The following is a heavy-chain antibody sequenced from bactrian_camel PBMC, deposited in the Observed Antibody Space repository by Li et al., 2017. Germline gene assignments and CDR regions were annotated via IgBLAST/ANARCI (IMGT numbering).Heavy chain of an antibody. CDR2: INSDGST. J-gene: IGHJ4*01. Sequence: HVQLVESGGGSVQAGGSLQLSCEASGSRYSSRCMAWYRQAPGKEREWLAEINSDGSTMYADDVKGRFTISQDNEKNAVYLQMDNLQPEDTAMYYCAGGTYVGGQGSCFGYDYWGQGTQVTVS. CDR3: AGGTYVGGQGSCFGYDY. CDR1: GSRYSSRC. V-gene: IGHV3S53*01. D-gene: IGHD2*01.